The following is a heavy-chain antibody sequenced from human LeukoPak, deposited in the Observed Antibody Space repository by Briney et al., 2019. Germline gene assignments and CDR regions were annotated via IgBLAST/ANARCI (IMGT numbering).Heavy chain of an antibody. J-gene: IGHJ6*02. CDR2: IGTAGDT. Sequence: PGGSLRLSCAASGFTFSSYDMHWVRQATGKGLEWVSAIGTAGDTYYPGSVKGRFTISRENAKNSLYLQMNSLRAGDTAVYYCARLNYYYGMDVXGQGTTXXVSS. CDR1: GFTFSSYD. CDR3: ARLNYYYGMDV. V-gene: IGHV3-13*01.